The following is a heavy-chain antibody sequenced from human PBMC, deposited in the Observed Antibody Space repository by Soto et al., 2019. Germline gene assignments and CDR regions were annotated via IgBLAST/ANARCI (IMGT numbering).Heavy chain of an antibody. Sequence: ASVKVSCKASGYTFTDYYMHWVRQAPGQGLEWMGWINPNSGGTNYAQKFQGRVTMTRDTSISTADMELSRLRSDDTAVYYCALLDAYFDYWGQGTLVTVSS. V-gene: IGHV1-2*02. J-gene: IGHJ4*02. D-gene: IGHD2-2*03. CDR3: ALLDAYFDY. CDR1: GYTFTDYY. CDR2: INPNSGGT.